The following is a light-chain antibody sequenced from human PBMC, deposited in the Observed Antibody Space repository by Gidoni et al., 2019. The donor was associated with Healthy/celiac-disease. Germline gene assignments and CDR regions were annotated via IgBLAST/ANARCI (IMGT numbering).Light chain of an antibody. CDR3: QQRSNWPRLT. CDR2: DAS. Sequence: EIVLTQSPATLSLSPGERATLSCRASQSVSSYLAWYQQKPGQAPRPLIYDASNRATGIPARFSGSGSWTDFTLTISSLEPEDFAVYYCQQRSNWPRLTFXGXTKVEIK. J-gene: IGKJ4*01. V-gene: IGKV3-11*01. CDR1: QSVSSY.